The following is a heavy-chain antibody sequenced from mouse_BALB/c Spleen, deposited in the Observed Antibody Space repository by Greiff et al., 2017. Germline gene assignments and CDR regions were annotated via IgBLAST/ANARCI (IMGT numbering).Heavy chain of an antibody. D-gene: IGHD2-2*01. CDR3: ARKDGNDLFAY. Sequence: QVQLQQSGAELVMPGASVKMSCKASGYTFTDYWMHWVKQRPGQGLEWIGAIDTSDSYTSYNQKFKGKATLTVDESSSTAYMQLSSLTSEDSAVYYCARKDGNDLFAYWGQGTLVTVSA. J-gene: IGHJ3*01. CDR1: GYTFTDYW. V-gene: IGHV1-69*01. CDR2: IDTSDSYT.